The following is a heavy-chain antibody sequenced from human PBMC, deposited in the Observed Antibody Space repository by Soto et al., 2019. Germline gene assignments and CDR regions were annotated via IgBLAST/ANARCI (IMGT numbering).Heavy chain of an antibody. CDR3: ARVRDSYGWNNWFDP. D-gene: IGHD5-18*01. J-gene: IGHJ5*02. CDR1: GGSISGHY. CDR2: IYNSGDT. V-gene: IGHV4-4*08. Sequence: PSETLSLTCTVSGGSISGHYWSWIRQPPEKGLEWIAYIYNSGDTRYNPSLRSRVTISVDTAKNQVSLKLSSVTAADTAVYYCARVRDSYGWNNWFDPWGQGTLVTVSS.